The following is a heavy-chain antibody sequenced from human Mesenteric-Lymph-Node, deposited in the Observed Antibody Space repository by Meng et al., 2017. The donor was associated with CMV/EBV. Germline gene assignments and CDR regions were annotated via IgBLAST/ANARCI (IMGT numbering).Heavy chain of an antibody. Sequence: SGFTFSSYWMHWVRQAPGKGLAWVSRIDGDGKGITYVDSVRGRFTISRDNAKKTLYLQMNSLRAEDTAVYYCAAVSQRGYSYGILYWGQGTLVTVSS. CDR3: AAVSQRGYSYGILY. CDR1: GFTFSSYW. V-gene: IGHV3-74*03. J-gene: IGHJ4*02. CDR2: IDGDGKGI. D-gene: IGHD5-18*01.